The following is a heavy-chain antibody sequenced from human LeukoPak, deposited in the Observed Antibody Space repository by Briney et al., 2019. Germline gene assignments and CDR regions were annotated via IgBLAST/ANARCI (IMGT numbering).Heavy chain of an antibody. D-gene: IGHD3-22*01. CDR3: ARDYYDSSGYSMTHYFDY. CDR1: GFTFSSYA. J-gene: IGHJ4*02. Sequence: GGPLRLSCAASGFTFSSYAMSWVRQAPGKGLEWVSAISGSGGSTYYADSVKGRFTISRDNSKNTLYLQMNSLRAEDTAVYYCARDYYDSSGYSMTHYFDYWGQGTLVTVSS. V-gene: IGHV3-23*01. CDR2: ISGSGGST.